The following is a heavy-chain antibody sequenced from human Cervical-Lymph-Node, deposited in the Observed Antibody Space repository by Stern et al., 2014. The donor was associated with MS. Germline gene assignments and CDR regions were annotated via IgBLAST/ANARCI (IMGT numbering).Heavy chain of an antibody. CDR2: ICYDGTNP. CDR1: GFSFSRYA. CDR3: ASAYSSSHYYFDY. V-gene: IGHV3-33*01. J-gene: IGHJ4*02. Sequence: VQLVESGGGVVQPGRSLRLSCAASGFSFSRYAMHWVRQAPCKGLEWVALICYDGTNPYYADSVTGLFTISRDNFKNTLYLQMNSLRAEDTAVYYCASAYSSSHYYFDYWGQGTLVTVSS. D-gene: IGHD6-13*01.